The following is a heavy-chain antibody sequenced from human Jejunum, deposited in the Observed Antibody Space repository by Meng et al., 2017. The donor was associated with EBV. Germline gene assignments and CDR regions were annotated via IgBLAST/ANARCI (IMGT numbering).Heavy chain of an antibody. Sequence: EVHLGGAGGGLVKPGGSLRLSCVASGFTFSNTWMNWVRQAPGKGLEWIGRVKREIDGGSTDYIAPVKGRFTISRDDSINTVYLQMNNLEIGDTGVYYCTSRVVTTNDNWGQGTLVTVSS. D-gene: IGHD4-17*01. J-gene: IGHJ4*02. CDR3: TSRVVTTNDN. CDR2: VKREIDGGST. CDR1: GFTFSNTW. V-gene: IGHV3-15*01.